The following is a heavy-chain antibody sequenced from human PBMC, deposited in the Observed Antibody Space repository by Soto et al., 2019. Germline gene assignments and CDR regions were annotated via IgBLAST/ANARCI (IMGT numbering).Heavy chain of an antibody. CDR1: GGSFSGYY. V-gene: IGHV4-34*01. J-gene: IGHJ4*02. CDR3: AGGGATGIFDY. D-gene: IGHD3-16*01. Sequence: QVQLQQSGAGLLKPSETLSLTCTVYGGSFSGYYWTWIRQPPGKGLEWIGEINHRGSTNYNPSLKCRVTISVDTSKNQFSLKLSSVTAADTAVYYCAGGGATGIFDYWGQGTLVTVSS. CDR2: INHRGST.